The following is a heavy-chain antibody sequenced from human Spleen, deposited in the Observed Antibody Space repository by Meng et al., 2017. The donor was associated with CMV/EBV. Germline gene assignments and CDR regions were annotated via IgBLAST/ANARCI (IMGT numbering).Heavy chain of an antibody. CDR3: VREFLRYCTSSTCYSSFDH. J-gene: IGHJ4*02. CDR2: IDQDGTER. D-gene: IGHD2-8*01. V-gene: IGHV3-7*01. Sequence: GESLKISCSGSGFTFSSYRLSWVRQAPGKGLEWVANIDQDGTERYSVDSVKGRFTVSRDNAQNSVYLQMTSLRAEDTALYHCVREFLRYCTSSTCYSSFDHWGQGTQVTVSS. CDR1: GFTFSSYR.